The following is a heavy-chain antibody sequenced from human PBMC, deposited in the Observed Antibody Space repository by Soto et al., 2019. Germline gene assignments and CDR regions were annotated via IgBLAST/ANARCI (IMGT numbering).Heavy chain of an antibody. CDR1: GGSFSGYY. CDR3: ARGGANIVVVPAAPYYFDY. J-gene: IGHJ4*02. V-gene: IGHV4-34*01. D-gene: IGHD2-2*01. Sequence: SETLSLTCAVYGGSFSGYYWSWIRQPPGKGLEWIGEINHSGSTNYNPSLKSRVTISVDTSKNQFSLKLSSATAADTAVYYCARGGANIVVVPAAPYYFDYWGQGTLVTVSS. CDR2: INHSGST.